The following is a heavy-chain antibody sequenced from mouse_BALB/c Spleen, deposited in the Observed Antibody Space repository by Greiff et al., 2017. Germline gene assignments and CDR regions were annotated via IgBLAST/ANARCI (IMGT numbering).Heavy chain of an antibody. D-gene: IGHD2-14*01. CDR3: ARQGEVRAWFAY. J-gene: IGHJ3*01. V-gene: IGHV5-12-2*01. CDR2: ISNGGGST. CDR1: GFTFSSYT. Sequence: EVKLQESGGGLVQPGGSLKLSCAASGFTFSSYTMSWVRQTPEKRLEWVAYISNGGGSTYYPDTVKGRFTISRDNAKNTLYLQMSSLKSEDTAMYYCARQGEVRAWFAYWGQGTLVTVSA.